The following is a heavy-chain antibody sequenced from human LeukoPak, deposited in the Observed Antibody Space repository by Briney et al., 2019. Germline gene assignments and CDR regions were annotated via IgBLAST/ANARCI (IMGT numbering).Heavy chain of an antibody. V-gene: IGHV3-15*01. CDR3: TTDLGTAGDFDY. CDR1: GFTFSNAW. D-gene: IGHD6-13*01. CDR2: IKSKTDGGTT. J-gene: IGHJ4*02. Sequence: PGGSLRLSCAASGFTFSNAWMSRVRQAPGKGLEWVGRIKSKTDGGTTDYAAPVKGRFTISRDDSKNTLYLQMNSLKTEDTAVYYCTTDLGTAGDFDYWGQGTLVTVSS.